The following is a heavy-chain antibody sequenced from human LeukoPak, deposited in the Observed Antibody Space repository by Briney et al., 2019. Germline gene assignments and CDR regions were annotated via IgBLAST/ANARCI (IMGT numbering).Heavy chain of an antibody. J-gene: IGHJ4*02. CDR3: ARDSGSNFDY. Sequence: SETLSLTCTVSGGSISSSSYYWGWIRQPPGKGLEWIGSIYYSGSNNYNPSLKSRVTMSLDTSKNQFSLKLSSVTAADTAVYHCARDSGSNFDYWGQGTLVTVSS. CDR2: IYYSGSN. D-gene: IGHD2-15*01. CDR1: GGSISSSSYY. V-gene: IGHV4-39*07.